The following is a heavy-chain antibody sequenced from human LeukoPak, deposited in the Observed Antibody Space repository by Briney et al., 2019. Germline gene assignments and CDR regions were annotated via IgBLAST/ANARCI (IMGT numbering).Heavy chain of an antibody. CDR1: RFTFDDYG. V-gene: IGHV3-20*04. CDR3: ARVYYYYVRSGYLGV. D-gene: IGHD3-22*01. CDR2: INWNGGST. Sequence: GGTLRLSCAASRFTFDDYGMSWVRHAPGNGREWVSGINWNGGSTGYTDAVKGRFTISRDNAKNLLYLQMNSQRAEDPALYYRARVYYYYVRSGYLGVWGKGTTVTVSS. J-gene: IGHJ6*03.